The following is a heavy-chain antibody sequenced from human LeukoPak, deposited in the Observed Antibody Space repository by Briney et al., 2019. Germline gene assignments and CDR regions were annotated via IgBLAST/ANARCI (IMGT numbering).Heavy chain of an antibody. CDR2: ISWNSVIM. CDR3: ATRQEREPFHY. V-gene: IGHV3-9*01. D-gene: IGHD1-26*01. Sequence: PGTSLRLSCAASGFNFNDYAVHWIRLVPGKGLEWLSGISWNSVIMTYADSVKGRFTISRDNARNSLFLQMNSLRDEDTALYYCATRQEREPFHYWGQGTLVTVSS. J-gene: IGHJ4*02. CDR1: GFNFNDYA.